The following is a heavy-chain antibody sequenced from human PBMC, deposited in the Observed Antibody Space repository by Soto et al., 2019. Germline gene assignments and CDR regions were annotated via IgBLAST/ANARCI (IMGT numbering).Heavy chain of an antibody. Sequence: SETLSLTCTFSCASIIGFYWSWIRKSAGKGLEWIGRIYATGTTDYNPSLKSRVMMSVDTSKKQFSLKLRSVTAADTAVYYCVRDGTKTLRDWFDPWGQGISVTVSS. CDR2: IYATGTT. CDR3: VRDGTKTLRDWFDP. D-gene: IGHD1-1*01. J-gene: IGHJ5*02. CDR1: CASIIGFY. V-gene: IGHV4-4*07.